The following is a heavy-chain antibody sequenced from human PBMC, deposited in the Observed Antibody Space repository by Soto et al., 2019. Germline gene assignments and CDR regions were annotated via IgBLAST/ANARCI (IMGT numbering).Heavy chain of an antibody. D-gene: IGHD6-13*01. CDR1: GGTFSTYP. V-gene: IGHV1-69*01. Sequence: QVQLVQAGAEVRMPGSSVKVSCKASGGTFSTYPINWVRQAPGQGLEWMGGIIPLFGTTNYAQKFKGRVTITADESTSTAYMELSSLRADDAAVYYCARCATHGSSWYFWFDPWGQGTLVTVSS. CDR3: ARCATHGSSWYFWFDP. J-gene: IGHJ5*02. CDR2: IIPLFGTT.